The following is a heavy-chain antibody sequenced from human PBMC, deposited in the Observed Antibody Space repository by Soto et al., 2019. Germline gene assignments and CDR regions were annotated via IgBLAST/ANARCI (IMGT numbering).Heavy chain of an antibody. V-gene: IGHV4-59*02. J-gene: IGHJ6*02. CDR3: ARDHWRQNGSSWRYYGLDV. Sequence: TSETLSLTCTVSGDSVSDYYWSWIRQPPGKELEWIGYIYYTGATSYNPSLESRVTMAEDTSKKELSLTLSSMTAADTAVYYCARDHWRQNGSSWRYYGLDVWGQGTTVTVSS. D-gene: IGHD6-13*01. CDR2: IYYTGAT. CDR1: GDSVSDYY.